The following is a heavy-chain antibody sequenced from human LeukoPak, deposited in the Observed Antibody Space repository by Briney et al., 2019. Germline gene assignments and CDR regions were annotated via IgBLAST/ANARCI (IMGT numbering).Heavy chain of an antibody. CDR1: GFTLSTYW. D-gene: IGHD1-1*01. J-gene: IGHJ5*02. V-gene: IGHV3-7*01. Sequence: PGGSLRLSCEGSGFTLSTYWFSWVRQAPGKGLEWVANIKEDGSQKYYGDSVKGRITISRDNTRNSVYLQITSLRAEDTAVYYCARDKIKTTVFEHWGQGILVTVSS. CDR2: IKEDGSQK. CDR3: ARDKIKTTVFEH.